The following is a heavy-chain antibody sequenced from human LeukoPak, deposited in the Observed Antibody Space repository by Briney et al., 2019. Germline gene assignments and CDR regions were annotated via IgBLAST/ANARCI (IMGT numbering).Heavy chain of an antibody. D-gene: IGHD2-15*01. V-gene: IGHV3-20*04. J-gene: IGHJ6*03. CDR2: INWNDGST. CDR3: ARGGVVVAATYYYYMDV. CDR1: GFTFSSYE. Sequence: GGSLRLSCAASGFTFSSYEMNWVRQAPGKGLEWVCGINWNDGSTGYADSVMGRFTISRDNAKNSLYLQMNSLRAEDTALYYCARGGVVVAATYYYYMDVWGKGTTVTVSS.